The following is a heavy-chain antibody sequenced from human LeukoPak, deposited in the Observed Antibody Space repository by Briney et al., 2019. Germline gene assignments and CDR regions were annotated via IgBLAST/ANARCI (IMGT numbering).Heavy chain of an antibody. Sequence: RGSLRLSCAASGFTFTTYWMSWVRQAPGKGLEWVANMKPDGSEIFYVDSVKGRFTISRDNAMNTLYLQMNSLRAEDTAVYYCARDPYSGAYSEGYYYYYMDVWGTGTTVTVSS. CDR2: MKPDGSEI. CDR1: GFTFTTYW. D-gene: IGHD1-26*01. V-gene: IGHV3-7*01. J-gene: IGHJ6*03. CDR3: ARDPYSGAYSEGYYYYYMDV.